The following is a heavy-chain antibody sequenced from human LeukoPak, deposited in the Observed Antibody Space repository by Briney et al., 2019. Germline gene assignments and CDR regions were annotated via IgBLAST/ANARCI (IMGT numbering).Heavy chain of an antibody. J-gene: IGHJ4*02. Sequence: SETLSLTCSVSGGSFSPYYWSWIRQPPGKGLEWIGYFYDSGSTTYNPSLKSRVTISVDTSKNQFSLKMSSVTAADTAVYYCARDRTLYCSGGNCYSGGFDYWGQGTLVTVSS. CDR1: GGSFSPYY. V-gene: IGHV4-59*01. D-gene: IGHD2-15*01. CDR2: FYDSGST. CDR3: ARDRTLYCSGGNCYSGGFDY.